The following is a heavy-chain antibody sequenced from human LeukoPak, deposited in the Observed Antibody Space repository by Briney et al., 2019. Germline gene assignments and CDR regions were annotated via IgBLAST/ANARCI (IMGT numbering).Heavy chain of an antibody. D-gene: IGHD4-11*01. J-gene: IGHJ6*03. Sequence: SETLSLTCAVYGGSFSGDYWSWIRQPPGKGLEWIGEINHSGSTNYNPSLKSRVTISVDTSKNQFSLKLSSVTAADTAVYFCARKTTVTPRFYYYYYMDVWGKGTTVTVSS. CDR3: ARKTTVTPRFYYYYYMDV. CDR1: GGSFSGDY. CDR2: INHSGST. V-gene: IGHV4-34*01.